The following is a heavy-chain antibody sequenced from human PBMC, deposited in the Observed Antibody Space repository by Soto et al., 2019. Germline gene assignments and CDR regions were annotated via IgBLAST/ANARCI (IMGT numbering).Heavy chain of an antibody. V-gene: IGHV1-18*01. D-gene: IGHD6-19*01. Sequence: GASVKVSCKASGYTFTSYGISWVRQAPGQGLEWMGWISAYNGNTNYAQKLQGRVTMTTDTSTSTAYMELRSLRSDDTAVYYCARKSEGSGVLGVTHAFDIWGQGTMVTVSS. CDR3: ARKSEGSGVLGVTHAFDI. J-gene: IGHJ3*02. CDR1: GYTFTSYG. CDR2: ISAYNGNT.